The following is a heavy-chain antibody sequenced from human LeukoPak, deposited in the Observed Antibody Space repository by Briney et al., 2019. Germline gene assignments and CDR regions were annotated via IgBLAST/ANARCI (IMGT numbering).Heavy chain of an antibody. CDR3: AVGGSGWFFDY. CDR1: GFTFSNYG. J-gene: IGHJ4*02. V-gene: IGHV3-30*03. Sequence: GRSLRLSCAASGFTFSNYGMHWVRQAPGKGLEGVTVISYDAKNEYYADSVRGRFTISRDNSKNTLYLQMNSLRPDDTAVYYCAVGGSGWFFDYWGQGTLVTVSS. CDR2: ISYDAKNE. D-gene: IGHD6-19*01.